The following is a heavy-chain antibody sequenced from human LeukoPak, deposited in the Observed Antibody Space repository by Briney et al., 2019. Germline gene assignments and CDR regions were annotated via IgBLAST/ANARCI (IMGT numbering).Heavy chain of an antibody. J-gene: IGHJ3*02. CDR2: INHSGST. D-gene: IGHD1-7*01. CDR3: ARNWNYFNGYAFDI. Sequence: PSETLSLTCAVYGGSFSGYYWSWIRQPPGKGLEWIGEINHSGSTNYNPSLKSRVTISVDTSKNQFSLKLSSVTAADTAVYCCARNWNYFNGYAFDIWGQGTMVTVSS. CDR1: GGSFSGYY. V-gene: IGHV4-34*01.